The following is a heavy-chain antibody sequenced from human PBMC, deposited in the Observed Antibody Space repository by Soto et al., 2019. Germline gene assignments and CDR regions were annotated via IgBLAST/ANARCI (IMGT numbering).Heavy chain of an antibody. V-gene: IGHV3-73*01. CDR2: IRSKANSYTT. J-gene: IGHJ3*02. Sequence: GGSLRLSCAASGFTFSGSAMHWVRQASGKGLEWVGRIRSKANSYTTAYAASVKGRFTISRDDSKNTAYLQMNSLKTEDTAVYYCTRQAVAFPDAFDIWGQGTMVTVSS. CDR1: GFTFSGSA. CDR3: TRQAVAFPDAFDI. D-gene: IGHD6-19*01.